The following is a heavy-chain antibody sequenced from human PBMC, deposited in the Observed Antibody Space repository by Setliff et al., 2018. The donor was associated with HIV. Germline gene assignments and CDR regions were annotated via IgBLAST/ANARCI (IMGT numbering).Heavy chain of an antibody. CDR2: IKSASAGGAI. J-gene: IGHJ4*02. D-gene: IGHD3-10*01. CDR3: TRSYYH. V-gene: IGHV3-15*07. Sequence: PGGSLRLSCAASGLTFNNAWMNWVRQAPGKGLEWVGRIKSASAGGAIDYAAPVKGRFSISRDDSKRMVYLEMNSLTSEDTAVYFCTRSYYHWGQGTRVTVSS. CDR1: GLTFNNAW.